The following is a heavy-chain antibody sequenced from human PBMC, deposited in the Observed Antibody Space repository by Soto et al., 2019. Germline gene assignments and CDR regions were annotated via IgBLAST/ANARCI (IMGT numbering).Heavy chain of an antibody. D-gene: IGHD4-17*01. Sequence: SVKVSCTDSGGTLSSYAISWVRQATGQGLEWMGGIIPIFGTANYAQKFQGRVTITADESTSTAYMELSSLRSEDTAVYYCATFPASFDYGGNSDEFDYWGQGTLVTVSS. CDR1: GGTLSSYA. V-gene: IGHV1-69*13. CDR3: ATFPASFDYGGNSDEFDY. J-gene: IGHJ4*02. CDR2: IIPIFGTA.